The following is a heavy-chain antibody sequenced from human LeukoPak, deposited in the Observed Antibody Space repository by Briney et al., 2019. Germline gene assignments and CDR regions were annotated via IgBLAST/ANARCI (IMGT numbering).Heavy chain of an antibody. CDR1: GGSISSPSYY. J-gene: IGHJ3*02. D-gene: IGHD3-9*01. Sequence: PSETLSLTCTVSGGSISSPSYYWGWIRQSPGKGLEWIGSIYYSGTTQDNPSLMSRVTISVDTSKNQFSLKLTSVTAADTSVYYCVRQYYDILTGYSDPFDIWGPGTKVIVSS. CDR2: IYYSGTT. V-gene: IGHV4-39*01. CDR3: VRQYYDILTGYSDPFDI.